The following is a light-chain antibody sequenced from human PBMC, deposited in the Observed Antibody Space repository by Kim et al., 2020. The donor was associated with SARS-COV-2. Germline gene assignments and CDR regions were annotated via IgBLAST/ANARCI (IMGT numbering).Light chain of an antibody. CDR1: QGIRNY. J-gene: IGKJ1*01. CDR2: AAS. Sequence: ASVGDRVTTTCRASQGIRNYLAWYQQKPGKGPKLLIYAASTLQSGVPSRFSGSGSGTDFTLTISSLQPEDVATYYCHMYNSAPWTFGQGTKVDIK. CDR3: HMYNSAPWT. V-gene: IGKV1-27*01.